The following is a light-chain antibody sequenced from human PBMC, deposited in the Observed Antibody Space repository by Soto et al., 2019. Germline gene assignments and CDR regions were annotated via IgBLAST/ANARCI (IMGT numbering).Light chain of an antibody. Sequence: EIVLTQSPGTLSLSPGERATLSCRASQSVSSSYLAWYQQKPGQAPRLLIYGVSSRATGIPDRFSGSGSGADFTLTISTLEPEDFAVYYCQQYGSSPTFGPGTKVDIK. CDR1: QSVSSSY. CDR3: QQYGSSPT. V-gene: IGKV3-20*01. J-gene: IGKJ3*01. CDR2: GVS.